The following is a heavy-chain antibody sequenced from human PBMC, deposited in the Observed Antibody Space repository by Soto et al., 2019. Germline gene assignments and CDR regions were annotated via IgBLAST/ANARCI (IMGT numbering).Heavy chain of an antibody. V-gene: IGHV3-21*01. CDR1: GGTFSSYR. CDR3: AREYTAWPLAYGLDV. CDR2: ISSRSDI. Sequence: SCKASGGTFSSYRINWVRQAPGKGLEWVSSISSRSDIYYADSVKGRFTISRDNAKNSVSLQMNSLRAEDTAVYYCAREYTAWPLAYGLDVWGQGTTVTVSS. J-gene: IGHJ6*02. D-gene: IGHD2-2*02.